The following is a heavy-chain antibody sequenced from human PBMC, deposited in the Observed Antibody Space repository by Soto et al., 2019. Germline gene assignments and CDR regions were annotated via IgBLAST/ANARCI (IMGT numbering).Heavy chain of an antibody. V-gene: IGHV4-34*01. CDR3: AREGSYSSWFDP. CDR2: INHRGST. D-gene: IGHD2-15*01. Sequence: WETLSLTCAVYGGSFSCYYLIWIRQPPGKGLEWIGEINHRGSTNYNPSLKSRVTISVDTSKNQFSLKLSSVTAADTAVYYCAREGSYSSWFDPWGQGTLVTVSS. J-gene: IGHJ5*02. CDR1: GGSFSCYY.